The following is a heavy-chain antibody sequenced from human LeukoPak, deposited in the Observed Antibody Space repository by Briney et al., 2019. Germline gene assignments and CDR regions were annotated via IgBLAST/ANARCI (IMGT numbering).Heavy chain of an antibody. V-gene: IGHV1-18*01. D-gene: IGHD5-12*01. J-gene: IGHJ4*02. CDR3: ARDKNRGGYDYPPLV. Sequence: GASVKVSCKASGYTFTSYGISWVRQAPGQGLEWMGWISAYNGNTNYAQKLQGRVTMTTDTSTSTAYMELRSLRSDDTAVYYCARDKNRGGYDYPPLVWGQGTLVTVPS. CDR1: GYTFTSYG. CDR2: ISAYNGNT.